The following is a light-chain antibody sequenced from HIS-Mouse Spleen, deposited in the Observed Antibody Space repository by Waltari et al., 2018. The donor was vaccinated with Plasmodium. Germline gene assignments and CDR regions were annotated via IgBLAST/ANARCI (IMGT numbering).Light chain of an antibody. Sequence: SYELTQPPSVPVPPGQTARITSSGDAVPTQYASWYQQKPGQAPVLVIYKDSERPSGIPERFSGSNSGTTVTLTISGVQAEDEADYYCQSADSSGTYWVIGGGTKLTVL. V-gene: IGLV3-25*03. CDR2: KDS. J-gene: IGLJ3*02. CDR1: AVPTQY. CDR3: QSADSSGTYWV.